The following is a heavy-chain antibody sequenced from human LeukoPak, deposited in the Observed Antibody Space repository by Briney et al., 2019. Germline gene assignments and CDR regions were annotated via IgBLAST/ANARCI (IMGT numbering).Heavy chain of an antibody. J-gene: IGHJ4*02. V-gene: IGHV3-23*01. Sequence: GGSLRLSCAASGFTFSSYGMSWVRQAPGKGLEWVSALSGGGDSTYYADSVKGRFFISRDNSKNTLYLQMNSLRAEDTAIYYCAKHTAVTTYDYWGQGTLVTVSS. CDR3: AKHTAVTTYDY. D-gene: IGHD4-17*01. CDR1: GFTFSSYG. CDR2: LSGGGDST.